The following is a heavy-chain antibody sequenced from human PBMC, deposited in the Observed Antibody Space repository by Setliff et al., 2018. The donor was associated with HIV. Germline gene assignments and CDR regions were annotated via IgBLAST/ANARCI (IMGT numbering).Heavy chain of an antibody. CDR3: AASYGSSWFGPFDY. CDR1: GGSFSSSSYY. J-gene: IGHJ4*02. CDR2: LYSSGRT. V-gene: IGHV4-39*01. Sequence: LSLTCTVSGGSFSSSSYYWGWTRQPPGKGLEWIGSLYSSGRTFFKSSLRSRVTISVDTSRNQFSLRLDSSTAADTAIYFCAASYGSSWFGPFDYWGQGTLVTVSS. D-gene: IGHD6-13*01.